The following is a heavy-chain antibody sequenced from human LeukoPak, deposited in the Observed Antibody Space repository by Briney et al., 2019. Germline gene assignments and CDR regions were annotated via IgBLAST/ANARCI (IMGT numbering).Heavy chain of an antibody. V-gene: IGHV1-2*04. J-gene: IGHJ4*02. D-gene: IGHD3-10*01. Sequence: ASVKVSCKASGYTFTGYYMHWVRQAPGQGLEWMGWINPNSGGTNYAQKFQGWVTMTTDTSTSTAYMELRSLRSDDTAVYYCARDEHYYGSGSYYLPGFDYWGQGTLVTVSS. CDR2: INPNSGGT. CDR1: GYTFTGYY. CDR3: ARDEHYYGSGSYYLPGFDY.